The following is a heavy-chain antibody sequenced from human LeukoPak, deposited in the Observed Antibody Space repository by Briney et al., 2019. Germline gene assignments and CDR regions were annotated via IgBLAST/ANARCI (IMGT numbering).Heavy chain of an antibody. V-gene: IGHV5-10-1*01. CDR1: GYSFSTYW. CDR3: ARHRPGYRNGYASFDY. D-gene: IGHD5-12*01. Sequence: GKSLKISCKGSGYSFSTYWISWVRQMPGKGLEWMGRIDPSDSYTNYSPSFQGHVTISPDKSISTAYLQWSSLKASDTAMYYCARHRPGYRNGYASFDYWGQGTLVTVSS. J-gene: IGHJ4*02. CDR2: IDPSDSYT.